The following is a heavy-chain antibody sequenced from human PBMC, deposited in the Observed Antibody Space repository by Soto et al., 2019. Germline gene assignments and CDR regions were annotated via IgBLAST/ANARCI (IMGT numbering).Heavy chain of an antibody. D-gene: IGHD3-10*01. V-gene: IGHV1-69*08. J-gene: IGHJ4*02. CDR1: GDTFNFYS. CDR2: VNPIVSTS. Sequence: QVQLVQSGAEVKRPGSSVKVSCKASGDTFNFYSINWVRQAPGLGLEWMGRVNPIVSTSNYAQKFQGRVTMTADKSTSTAYMELSSLRSEDTAIYYGASSYGSGYRAVDYWGQGALVTVSS. CDR3: ASSYGSGYRAVDY.